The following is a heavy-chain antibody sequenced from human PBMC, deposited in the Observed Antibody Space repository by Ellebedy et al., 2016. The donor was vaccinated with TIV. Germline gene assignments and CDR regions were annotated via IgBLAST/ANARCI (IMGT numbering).Heavy chain of an antibody. CDR2: IHSDGRTT. CDR1: GFSFSDHS. V-gene: IGHV3-74*01. J-gene: IGHJ4*02. CDR3: VRDQMGSSYPFDY. D-gene: IGHD5-24*01. Sequence: GGSLRLXXAASGFSFSDHSMHWVRQAPGKGLVWVSRIHSDGRTTSYADSVKGRFTISRDSAKNMLYLQMNSLRAEDTAVFYCVRDQMGSSYPFDYWGQGTRVTVSP.